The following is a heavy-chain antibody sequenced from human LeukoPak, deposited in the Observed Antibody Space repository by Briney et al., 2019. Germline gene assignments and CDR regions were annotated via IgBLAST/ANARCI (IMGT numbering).Heavy chain of an antibody. CDR2: IIPIFGTA. V-gene: IGHV1-69*13. CDR1: GYTFTSYD. Sequence: GASVKVSCKASGYTFTSYDINWVRQAPGQGLEWMGGIIPIFGTANYAQKFQGRVTITADESTSTTYMELSSLRSEDTAVYYCARGGNIAVAGGPYYYYGMDVWGQGTTVTVSS. J-gene: IGHJ6*02. D-gene: IGHD6-19*01. CDR3: ARGGNIAVAGGPYYYYGMDV.